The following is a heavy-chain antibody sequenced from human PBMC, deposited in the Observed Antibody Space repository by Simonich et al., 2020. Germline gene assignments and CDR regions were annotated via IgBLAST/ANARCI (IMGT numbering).Heavy chain of an antibody. CDR1: TFTGYY. V-gene: IGHV1-2*02. CDR3: ARDGYCTNGVCYDAFDI. Sequence: TFTGYYMHWVRQAPGQGLEWMGWINPNSGGTNYAQKFQGRVTMTRDTSISTAYMELSRLRSDDTAVYYCARDGYCTNGVCYDAFDIWGQGKMVTVSS. J-gene: IGHJ3*02. CDR2: INPNSGGT. D-gene: IGHD2-8*01.